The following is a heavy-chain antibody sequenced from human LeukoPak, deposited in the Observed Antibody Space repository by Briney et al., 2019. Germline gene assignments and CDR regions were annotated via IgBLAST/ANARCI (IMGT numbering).Heavy chain of an antibody. CDR2: IYYSGST. D-gene: IGHD3-3*01. Sequence: NPSETLSLTCTVSGGSISSYYWSWIRQPPGKGLEWIGYIYYSGSTNYNPSLKSRVTISVDTSKNQFSLKLSSVTAADTAVYYCARVGGWTDFWSGYLPYYFDYWGQGTLVTVSS. V-gene: IGHV4-59*12. J-gene: IGHJ4*02. CDR1: GGSISSYY. CDR3: ARVGGWTDFWSGYLPYYFDY.